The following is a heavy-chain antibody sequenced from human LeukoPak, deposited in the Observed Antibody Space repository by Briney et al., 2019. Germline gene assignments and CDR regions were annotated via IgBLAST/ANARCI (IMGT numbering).Heavy chain of an antibody. V-gene: IGHV1-69*05. D-gene: IGHD2-21*01. CDR3: ARVVDDYYYYMDV. J-gene: IGHJ6*03. CDR2: IIPIFGTA. CDR1: GGTFSSYA. Sequence: GASVKVSCKASGGTFSSYAISWVRQAPGQGLEWMGGIIPIFGTANYAQKFQGRVTITTDESTSTAYMELSSLRSEDTAVYYCARVVDDYYYYMDVWGKGTTVSVSS.